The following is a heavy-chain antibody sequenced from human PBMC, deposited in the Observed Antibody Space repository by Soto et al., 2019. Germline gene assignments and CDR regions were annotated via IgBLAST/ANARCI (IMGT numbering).Heavy chain of an antibody. V-gene: IGHV4-34*01. CDR2: INHSGST. J-gene: IGHJ4*02. CDR3: ARAGTSYADY. CDR1: GESFSGYY. D-gene: IGHD2-2*01. Sequence: QVQLQQWGAGLLKPSETLSLTCAVYGESFSGYYWSWIRQPPGKGLEWIGEINHSGSTNYNPSLKSRVTISVDTSKNQFSLKLSSVTAADTAVYYCARAGTSYADYWGQGTLVTVSS.